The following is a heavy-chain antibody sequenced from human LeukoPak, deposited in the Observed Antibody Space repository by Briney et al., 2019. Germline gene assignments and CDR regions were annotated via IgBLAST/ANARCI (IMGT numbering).Heavy chain of an antibody. CDR3: AKVRSSGWSVSFDY. J-gene: IGHJ4*02. D-gene: IGHD6-19*01. V-gene: IGHV3-30-3*01. CDR1: GFTFSSYA. Sequence: GGSLRLSCAASGFTFSSYAMHWVRQAPGKGLEWVAVISYDGSNKYYADSVKGRFTISRDNSKNTLYLQMNSLRAEDTAVYYCAKVRSSGWSVSFDYWGQGTLVTVSS. CDR2: ISYDGSNK.